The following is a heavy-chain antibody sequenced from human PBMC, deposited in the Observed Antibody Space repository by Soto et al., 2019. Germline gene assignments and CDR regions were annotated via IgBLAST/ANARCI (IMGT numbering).Heavy chain of an antibody. D-gene: IGHD3-22*01. CDR1: GGSISSSSYY. J-gene: IGHJ5*02. CDR2: IYYSGST. Sequence: SETLSLTCTVSGGSISSSSYYWGWIRQPPGKGLEWIGSIYYSGSTYYNPSLKSRVTISVDTSKNQFSLKLSSVTAADTAVYYCVCSDAYYYDSSGYYHNWFDPGGQGTLVTGS. CDR3: VCSDAYYYDSSGYYHNWFDP. V-gene: IGHV4-39*01.